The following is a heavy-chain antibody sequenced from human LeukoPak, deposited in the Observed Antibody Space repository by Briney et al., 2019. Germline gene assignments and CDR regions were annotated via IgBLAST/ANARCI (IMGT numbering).Heavy chain of an antibody. J-gene: IGHJ4*02. V-gene: IGHV1-2*02. CDR2: INPNSGGT. Sequence: ASVKVSCKASGYTFTTGYYMHWVRQAPGQGLEWMGWINPNSGGTNYAQKFQGRVTMTRDTSISTAYMELSRLRSDDTAVYYRARTNDYDSSGYNGFDYWGQGTLVTVSS. CDR1: GYTFTTGYY. CDR3: ARTNDYDSSGYNGFDY. D-gene: IGHD3-22*01.